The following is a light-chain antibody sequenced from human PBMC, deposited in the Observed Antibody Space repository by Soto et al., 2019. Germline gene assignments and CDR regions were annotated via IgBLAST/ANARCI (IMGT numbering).Light chain of an antibody. Sequence: QSALTQPASVSGSPGQSITISCTGTSSDVGGYKYVSWYQQHPGKAPKLMIYDICNRPSGVSNRFSGSKSGNTASLTISGLQAEDEADYYCSSYTSSSTRVFGTGTKVTVL. CDR1: SSDVGGYKY. CDR2: DIC. J-gene: IGLJ1*01. CDR3: SSYTSSSTRV. V-gene: IGLV2-14*03.